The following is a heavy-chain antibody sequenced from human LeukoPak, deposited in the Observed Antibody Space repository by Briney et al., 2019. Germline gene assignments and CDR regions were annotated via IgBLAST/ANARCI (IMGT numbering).Heavy chain of an antibody. J-gene: IGHJ4*02. CDR3: AKSANIAEGGNFYN. CDR2: IRYDGSYK. V-gene: IGHV3-30*02. Sequence: GGSLRLSCAASGFTFSNYGMPWVRQAPGKGLEWVAFIRYDGSYKYYADSVKGRFTISRDNSKNTLFLQMNSLRVGDTAVYYCAKSANIAEGGNFYNWGQGTLVTVSS. CDR1: GFTFSNYG. D-gene: IGHD6-13*01.